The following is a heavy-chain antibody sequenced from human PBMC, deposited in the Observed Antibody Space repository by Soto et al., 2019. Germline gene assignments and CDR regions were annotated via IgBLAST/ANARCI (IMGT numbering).Heavy chain of an antibody. CDR1: GGSFSGYY. J-gene: IGHJ6*02. CDR2: INHSGST. D-gene: IGHD2-2*01. Sequence: SETLSLTCAVYGGSFSGYYWSWIRQPPGKGLEWIGEINHSGSTNYNPSLKSRVTISVDTSKNQFSLKLSSVTAADTAVYYCARGQVVPAAINYYYYGMDVWGQGTTVTVSS. V-gene: IGHV4-34*01. CDR3: ARGQVVPAAINYYYYGMDV.